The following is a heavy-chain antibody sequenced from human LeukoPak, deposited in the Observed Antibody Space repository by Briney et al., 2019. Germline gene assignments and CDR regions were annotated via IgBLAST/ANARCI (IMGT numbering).Heavy chain of an antibody. CDR3: ARRRYYDGSGYLE. J-gene: IGHJ1*01. Sequence: SETLSLTCSLSGDSISRSDSYWDWIRQPPGKGLEWIGTIYYSGRTYYSPSLNSRVTMSVDTSNNQFYLKLRSVTAADTAVYYCARRRYYDGSGYLEWGRGTLLSVSS. CDR1: GDSISRSDSY. D-gene: IGHD3-22*01. CDR2: IYYSGRT. V-gene: IGHV4-39*01.